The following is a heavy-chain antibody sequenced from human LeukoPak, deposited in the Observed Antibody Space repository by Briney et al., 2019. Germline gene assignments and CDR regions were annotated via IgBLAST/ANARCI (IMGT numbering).Heavy chain of an antibody. J-gene: IGHJ5*02. CDR1: VYTFTGYY. CDR2: INPNSGGT. Sequence: ASVTVSCKASVYTFTGYYMHWVRQAPGQGLEWMGWINPNSGGTNYAQKFQGRVTMTRDTSISTAYMELSRLRSDDTAVYYCARDSLVVASIANWFDPWGQGALVTVSS. V-gene: IGHV1-2*02. D-gene: IGHD2-15*01. CDR3: ARDSLVVASIANWFDP.